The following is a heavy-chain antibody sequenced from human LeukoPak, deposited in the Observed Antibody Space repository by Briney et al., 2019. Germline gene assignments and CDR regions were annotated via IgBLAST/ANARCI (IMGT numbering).Heavy chain of an antibody. V-gene: IGHV4-61*02. J-gene: IGHJ6*02. D-gene: IGHD2/OR15-2a*01. CDR2: IYTSGST. Sequence: SETLSLTCTVSGGSISSGSYYWSWIRQPAGKGLEWIGRIYTSGSTNYNPSLKSRVTISVDTSKNQFSLKLSSVTAADTAVYYCARHLSPGYYYGMDVWGQGTTVTVSS. CDR3: ARHLSPGYYYGMDV. CDR1: GGSISSGSYY.